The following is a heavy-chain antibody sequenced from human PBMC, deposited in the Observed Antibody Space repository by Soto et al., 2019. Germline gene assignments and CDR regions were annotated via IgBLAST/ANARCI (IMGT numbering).Heavy chain of an antibody. J-gene: IGHJ4*02. CDR3: AREGEGAAGPE. V-gene: IGHV1-69*08. Sequence: QVQLVQSGAEVKKPGSSVKVSCKASGGTFSSYTISWVRQAPGQGLEWMGRIIPILGIANYAQKFQGRVTITADKSTSKAYMELSSLRSEDTAVYYCAREGEGAAGPEWGQGTLVTVSS. D-gene: IGHD6-13*01. CDR2: IIPILGIA. CDR1: GGTFSSYT.